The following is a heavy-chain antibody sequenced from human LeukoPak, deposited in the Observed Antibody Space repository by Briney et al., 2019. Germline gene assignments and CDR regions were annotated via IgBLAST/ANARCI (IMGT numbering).Heavy chain of an antibody. CDR3: ARGELEQQLVPGRGYDY. V-gene: IGHV3-21*01. J-gene: IGHJ4*02. D-gene: IGHD6-13*01. CDR1: GFTFSSYT. Sequence: GGSLRLSCAASGFTFSSYTMNWVRQPPGKGLEWVSSISSSSSYIYYADSVKGRFTISRDNAKNSLYLQMNSLRAEDTAVYYCARGELEQQLVPGRGYDYWGQGTLVTVSS. CDR2: ISSSSSYI.